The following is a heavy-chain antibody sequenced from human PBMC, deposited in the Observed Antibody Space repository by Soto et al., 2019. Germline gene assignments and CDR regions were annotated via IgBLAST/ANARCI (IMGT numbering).Heavy chain of an antibody. CDR2: IDNDGSGT. V-gene: IGHV3-74*01. Sequence: EVQLVESGGGLVQPGGSLRLSCAASGIIFTNYWMHWVRQAPGKGLVWVSRIDNDGSGTSYADSVKGRFTISRDNAKKTVYLQLSTRRAEDTAVYYCTTVIEYWGQGTLVTVSS. CDR1: GIIFTNYW. CDR3: TTVIEY. J-gene: IGHJ4*02.